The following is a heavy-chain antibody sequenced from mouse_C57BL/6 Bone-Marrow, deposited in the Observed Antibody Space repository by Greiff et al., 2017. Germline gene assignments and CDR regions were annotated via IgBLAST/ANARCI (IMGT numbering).Heavy chain of an antibody. V-gene: IGHV5-6*01. CDR3: ARSTIYYYAMDY. J-gene: IGHJ4*01. CDR1: GFTFSSYG. D-gene: IGHD2-1*01. CDR2: ISSGGSYT. Sequence: EVKLLESGGDLVKPGGSLKLSCAASGFTFSSYGMSWVRQTPDKRLEWVATISSGGSYTYYQDSVKGRFTISRDNTKNTLYLQMISLKSEDTAMYYFARSTIYYYAMDYWGQGTSVTVSS.